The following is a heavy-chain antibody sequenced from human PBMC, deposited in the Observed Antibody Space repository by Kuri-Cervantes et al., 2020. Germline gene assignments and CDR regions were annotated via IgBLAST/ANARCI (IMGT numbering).Heavy chain of an antibody. Sequence: SVNVSCKASGGTFLSYAISGVRQAPGQGLEWVGGIIPIFGTANYAQKFQGRVTITADKSTCTAYMELSSLRAKDTAVYYCAREFQVVDMVQGPLYYYMDVWGKGTTVTVSS. CDR3: AREFQVVDMVQGPLYYYMDV. V-gene: IGHV1-69*06. D-gene: IGHD3-10*01. CDR1: GGTFLSYA. J-gene: IGHJ6*03. CDR2: IIPIFGTA.